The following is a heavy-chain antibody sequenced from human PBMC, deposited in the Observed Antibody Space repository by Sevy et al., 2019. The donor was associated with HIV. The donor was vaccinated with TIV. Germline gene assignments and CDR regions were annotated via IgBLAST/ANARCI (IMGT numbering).Heavy chain of an antibody. CDR1: GFTFSSYS. CDR2: ISSSSSTI. CDR3: ARDREDIVLMVYAIPDYFDY. J-gene: IGHJ4*02. V-gene: IGHV3-48*02. Sequence: GSLRLSCAASGFTFSSYSMNWVRQAPGKGLEWVSYISSSSSTIYYADSVKGRFTISRDNAKNSLYLQMNSLRDEDTAVYYCARDREDIVLMVYAIPDYFDYWGQGTLVTVSS. D-gene: IGHD2-8*01.